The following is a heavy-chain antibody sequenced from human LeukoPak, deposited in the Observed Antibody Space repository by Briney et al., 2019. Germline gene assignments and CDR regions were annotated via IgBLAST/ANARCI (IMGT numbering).Heavy chain of an antibody. CDR2: TYYRSKWYS. V-gene: IGHV6-1*01. CDR1: GDSVSSNSAA. D-gene: IGHD6-13*01. CDR3: ARYTTSWYLDY. J-gene: IGHJ4*02. Sequence: SQTLSLTCAISGDSVSSNSAAWNWLRQSPSRGLEWLGRTYYRSKWYSDYAVSVRSRITINPDTSKNQFSLRLNSVTPEDAAVYFCARYTTSWYLDYWGQGTLVTVSS.